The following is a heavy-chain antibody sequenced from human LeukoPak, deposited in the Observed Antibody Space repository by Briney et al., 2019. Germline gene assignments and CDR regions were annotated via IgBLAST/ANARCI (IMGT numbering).Heavy chain of an antibody. CDR3: ARDMNSSGSPPDY. D-gene: IGHD3-22*01. V-gene: IGHV3-66*01. CDR1: GFTFSRHS. CDR2: IYSGGST. J-gene: IGHJ4*02. Sequence: TGGSLRLSCAASGFTFSRHSINWVRQAPGKGLEWVSVIYSGGSTYYSDSVKGRFTISRDNSKNTLYLQMNSLRAEDTAVYYCARDMNSSGSPPDYWGQGTLVTVSS.